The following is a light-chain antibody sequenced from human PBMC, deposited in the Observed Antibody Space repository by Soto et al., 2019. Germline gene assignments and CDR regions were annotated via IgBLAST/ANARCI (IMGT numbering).Light chain of an antibody. Sequence: AIQMTQSPSSLSASVGDRVTITCRASQGIRNDLGWYQQKPRKAPKLLIYAASSLQSGVPSRFSGSGSGTDFTLTISSLQPEDFGTYYCLQDYNYPPTFGQGTKVEIK. CDR3: LQDYNYPPT. CDR1: QGIRND. J-gene: IGKJ1*01. V-gene: IGKV1-6*01. CDR2: AAS.